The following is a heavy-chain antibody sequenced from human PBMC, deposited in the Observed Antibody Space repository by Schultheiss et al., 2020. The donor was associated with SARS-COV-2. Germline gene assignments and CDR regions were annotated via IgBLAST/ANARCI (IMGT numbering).Heavy chain of an antibody. Sequence: SETLSLTCTVSGGSISSGGYYWSWIRQHPGKGLEWIGYIYYSGSTYYNPSLKSRVTISVDTSKNQFSLKLSSVTAADTAVYYCARGSYCSSTSCYEPGGWFDPWGQGTLVTVSS. CDR1: GGSISSGGYY. CDR2: IYYSGST. D-gene: IGHD2-2*01. V-gene: IGHV4-31*03. J-gene: IGHJ5*02. CDR3: ARGSYCSSTSCYEPGGWFDP.